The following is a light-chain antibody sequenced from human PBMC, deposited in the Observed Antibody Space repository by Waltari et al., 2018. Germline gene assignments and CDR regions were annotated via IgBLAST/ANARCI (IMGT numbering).Light chain of an antibody. CDR3: QHYVRLPAT. CDR2: GAS. V-gene: IGKV3-20*01. J-gene: IGKJ1*01. Sequence: IVLTQSPGTLSLSPGERATISCRASQSVSRSLAWYQQKPGQAPKLLIYGASTRATGIPDRFTGSWSGTDFSLTISSLEPEDFAIYFCQHYVRLPATFGQGTKVEIK. CDR1: QSVSRS.